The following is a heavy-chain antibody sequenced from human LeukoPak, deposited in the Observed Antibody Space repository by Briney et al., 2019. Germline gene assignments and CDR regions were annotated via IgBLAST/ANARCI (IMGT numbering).Heavy chain of an antibody. CDR3: AILTNYYFDY. Sequence: ASVKVSCKASGYTFTSYYMHWVRQAPGQGLEWMGIINPAGGSTSYAQKFQGRVTVTRDTSTSTVYMELSSLRSEDTAVYYCAILTNYYFDYWGQGTLVTVSS. D-gene: IGHD1-1*01. CDR1: GYTFTSYY. CDR2: INPAGGST. V-gene: IGHV1-46*01. J-gene: IGHJ4*02.